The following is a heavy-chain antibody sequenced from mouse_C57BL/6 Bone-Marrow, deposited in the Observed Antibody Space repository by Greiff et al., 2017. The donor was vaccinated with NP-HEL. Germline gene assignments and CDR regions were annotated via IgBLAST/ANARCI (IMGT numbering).Heavy chain of an antibody. CDR3: TTKLMAWFAY. V-gene: IGHV14-4*01. Sequence: EVQLQQSGAELVRPGASVKLSCTASGFNIKDDYMHWVKQRPEQGLEWIGWIDPENGDTEYASKFQGKATITADTSSNTAYLQLSSLTSEDTAVYYCTTKLMAWFAYWGQGTLVTVSA. CDR1: GFNIKDDY. CDR2: IDPENGDT. J-gene: IGHJ3*01.